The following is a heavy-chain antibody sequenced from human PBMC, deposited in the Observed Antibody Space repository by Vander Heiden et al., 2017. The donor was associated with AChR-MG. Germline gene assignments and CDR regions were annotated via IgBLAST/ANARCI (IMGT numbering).Heavy chain of an antibody. CDR3: ARRMVRGVITPDYYYGMDV. D-gene: IGHD3-10*01. CDR2: ISSSSSYI. Sequence: EVQLVESGGGLVKPGGSLRLSCAASGFTVSSYSMNWFRQAPGKGLEWVSSISSSSSYIYYADSVKGRFTISRDNAKNSLYLQMNSLRAEDTAVYYCARRMVRGVITPDYYYGMDVWGQGTTVTVSS. CDR1: GFTVSSYS. V-gene: IGHV3-21*01. J-gene: IGHJ6*02.